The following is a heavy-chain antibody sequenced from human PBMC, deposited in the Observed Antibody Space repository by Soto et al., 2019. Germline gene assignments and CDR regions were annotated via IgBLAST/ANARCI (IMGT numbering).Heavy chain of an antibody. V-gene: IGHV3-7*03. Sequence: GGSLRLSCAASGFTFSSYWMSWVRQAPGKGLEWVANIKQDGSEKYYVDSVKGRFTISRDNAKNSLYLQMNSLRAEDTAVYCCARETMVRGALYYYYYMDVWGKGTTVTVSS. D-gene: IGHD3-10*01. J-gene: IGHJ6*03. CDR3: ARETMVRGALYYYYYMDV. CDR2: IKQDGSEK. CDR1: GFTFSSYW.